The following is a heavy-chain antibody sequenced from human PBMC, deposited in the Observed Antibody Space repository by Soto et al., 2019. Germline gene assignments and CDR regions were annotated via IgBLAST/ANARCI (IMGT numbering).Heavy chain of an antibody. CDR2: TSSDGGTK. CDR3: AREVVLTEWYFDN. V-gene: IGHV3-30-3*01. D-gene: IGHD2-21*01. Sequence: QVQLMESGGGVVQPGGSLRLSYVTSEFTFSRYSMHWFRQAPAKGLGWVAVTSSDGGTKFYADSVKGRFTVSRDNSKNTLYLQMNSLRPEDTAVYYCAREVVLTEWYFDNWGQGILVTVSS. CDR1: EFTFSRYS. J-gene: IGHJ4*02.